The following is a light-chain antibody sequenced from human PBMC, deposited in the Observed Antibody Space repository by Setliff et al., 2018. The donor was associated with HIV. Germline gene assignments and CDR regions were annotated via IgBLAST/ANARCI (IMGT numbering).Light chain of an antibody. V-gene: IGLV2-23*02. CDR2: EVN. CDR3: CSYAGSHTYV. Sequence: QSVLTQPASVSGSPGQSITISCTGTTRDAANYNLVSWYQQHPGKAPKLLIFEVNKRPSGVSNRFSGSKSGTTASLTISGLQPEDEADYSCCSYAGSHTYVFGTGTKVTVL. CDR1: TRDAANYNL. J-gene: IGLJ1*01.